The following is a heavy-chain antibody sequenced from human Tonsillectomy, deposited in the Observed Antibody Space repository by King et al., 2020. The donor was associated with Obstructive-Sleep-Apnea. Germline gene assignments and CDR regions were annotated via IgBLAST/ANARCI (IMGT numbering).Heavy chain of an antibody. V-gene: IGHV3-23*04. J-gene: IGHJ4*02. Sequence: DVQLVESGGGLVQPGGSLRLSCAASGFTFSSYAMSWVRQAPGKGLEWVSAISGSGGSTYYADSVKGRFTISRDNSKNTLYLQMNSRRAEDTAVYYCAKDGDDSSGYYKYYFDYWGQGTLVTVSS. CDR3: AKDGDDSSGYYKYYFDY. CDR2: ISGSGGST. CDR1: GFTFSSYA. D-gene: IGHD3-22*01.